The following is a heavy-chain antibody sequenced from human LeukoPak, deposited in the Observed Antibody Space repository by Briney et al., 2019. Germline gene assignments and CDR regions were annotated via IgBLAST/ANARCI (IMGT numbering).Heavy chain of an antibody. J-gene: IGHJ4*02. D-gene: IGHD2/OR15-2a*01. CDR3: ARNMANSPDY. Sequence: PGGSLRLSCAASGFTFSSYGMHWVRQAPSKGLEWVAVIWYDGSNKYYADSVKGRFTISGDNSKNTLYLQMNSLRAEDTAVYYCARNMANSPDYWGQGTLVTVSS. CDR2: IWYDGSNK. CDR1: GFTFSSYG. V-gene: IGHV3-33*01.